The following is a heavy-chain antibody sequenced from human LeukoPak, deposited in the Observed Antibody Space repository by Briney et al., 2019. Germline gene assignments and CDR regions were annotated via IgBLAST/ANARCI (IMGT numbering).Heavy chain of an antibody. CDR3: VLDLGGGGISVNRGN. CDR2: TRNKANNYTT. CDR1: GFASSDGY. D-gene: IGHD3-16*02. Sequence: SLRLSCAASGFASSDGYMDWVRQPPGEGVDLGCRTRNKANNYTTEYAAAVKSRFTLSRSDSKNSVYLQMTGLKAENSAMYYGVLDLGGGGISVNRGNWCQGTLVTASS. V-gene: IGHV3-72*01. J-gene: IGHJ4*02.